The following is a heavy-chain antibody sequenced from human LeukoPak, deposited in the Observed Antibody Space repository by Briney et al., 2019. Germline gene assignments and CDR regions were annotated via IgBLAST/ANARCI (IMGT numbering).Heavy chain of an antibody. CDR1: GYSISSGYY. D-gene: IGHD6-13*01. Sequence: PSETLSLTCTVSGYSISSGYYWGWIRQPPGKGLEWIGSIYYSGSTYYNPSLKSRVTISVDTSKNQFSLKLSSVTAADTAVYYCARDGPGIAAAGTRYFDYWGQGTLVTVSS. J-gene: IGHJ4*02. CDR2: IYYSGST. V-gene: IGHV4-38-2*02. CDR3: ARDGPGIAAAGTRYFDY.